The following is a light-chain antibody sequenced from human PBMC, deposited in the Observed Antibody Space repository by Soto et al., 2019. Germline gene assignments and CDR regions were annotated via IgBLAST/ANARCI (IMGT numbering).Light chain of an antibody. CDR2: GAS. CDR3: QHYNNWPFT. Sequence: EIVMTQSPATLSVSPGERATLSCRASQSISSNLAWYQQKPGQAPSLLIYGASARATGIPARFSGSGSGTEFTLNISSLQSEDYAVYYCQHYNNWPFTFGQGTNLEIK. V-gene: IGKV3-15*01. CDR1: QSISSN. J-gene: IGKJ2*01.